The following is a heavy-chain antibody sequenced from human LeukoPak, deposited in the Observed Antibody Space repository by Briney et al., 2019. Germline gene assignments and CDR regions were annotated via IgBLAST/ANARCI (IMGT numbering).Heavy chain of an antibody. CDR3: ARGDAGYYYGMDA. V-gene: IGHV3-48*03. D-gene: IGHD3-16*01. Sequence: GVSLRLSCAASGFTFSSYEMNWLRQAPGKGREGFLYISGSGSTIYYADSVKVRFTISRDNAKNSLNLKMNSLRAEDTAVYYCARGDAGYYYGMDAWGQGTTVTVSS. CDR2: ISGSGSTI. CDR1: GFTFSSYE. J-gene: IGHJ6*02.